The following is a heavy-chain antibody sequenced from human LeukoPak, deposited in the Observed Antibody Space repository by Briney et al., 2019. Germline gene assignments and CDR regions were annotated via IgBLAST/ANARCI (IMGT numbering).Heavy chain of an antibody. D-gene: IGHD1-26*01. J-gene: IGHJ5*02. Sequence: ASVKVSCKASGYTFTTHDINWVRQATGQGLEWLGWMSPNSGDTGYAQKFQGRVTMTSDSSISTAYMELSSLRSEDTAVYYCARDSGSYYGWFDPWGQGTLVTVSS. CDR2: MSPNSGDT. CDR3: ARDSGSYYGWFDP. CDR1: GYTFTTHD. V-gene: IGHV1-8*01.